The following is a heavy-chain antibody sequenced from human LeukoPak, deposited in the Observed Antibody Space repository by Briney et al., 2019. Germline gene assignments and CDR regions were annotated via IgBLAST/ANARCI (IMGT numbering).Heavy chain of an antibody. Sequence: GGSLRLSCAASGFTFSDYYMSWIRQAPRKGLEWVSYISSSGSTIYYADSVKGRFTISRDNAKNSLYLQMNSLRAEDTAVYYCARDESEYAVAGTSFDYWGQGTLVTVSS. V-gene: IGHV3-11*01. CDR3: ARDESEYAVAGTSFDY. J-gene: IGHJ4*02. D-gene: IGHD6-19*01. CDR2: ISSSGSTI. CDR1: GFTFSDYY.